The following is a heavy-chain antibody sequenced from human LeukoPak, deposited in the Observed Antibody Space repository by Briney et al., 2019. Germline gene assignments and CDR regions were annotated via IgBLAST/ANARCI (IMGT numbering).Heavy chain of an antibody. CDR2: IPSSGNYM. V-gene: IGHV3-21*01. J-gene: IGHJ4*02. CDR3: ARGRLEWLLPFDY. Sequence: GGSLRLSCAAPGFPFSFYSMNWVRQAPGKGLEWVSSIPSSGNYMYYADSVKGRFTVSRDNAKNSLYLQMNSLRADDTAVYYCARGRLEWLLPFDYWGQGILVTVSS. D-gene: IGHD3-3*01. CDR1: GFPFSFYS.